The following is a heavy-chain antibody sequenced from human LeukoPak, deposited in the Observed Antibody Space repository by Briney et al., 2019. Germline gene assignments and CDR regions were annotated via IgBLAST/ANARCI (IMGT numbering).Heavy chain of an antibody. CDR2: IHPSGGST. J-gene: IGHJ4*02. V-gene: IGHV1-46*01. D-gene: IGHD2-15*01. CDR1: GYTFTSYY. Sequence: ASVKVSCKASGYTFTSYYMHWVRQAPGQGLEWMGIIHPSGGSTSYAQKFQGRVTMTRDTSTSTVYMELSSLRSEDTAVYYCARVGYCSGDSCYNHYWGQGTLVTVSS. CDR3: ARVGYCSGDSCYNHY.